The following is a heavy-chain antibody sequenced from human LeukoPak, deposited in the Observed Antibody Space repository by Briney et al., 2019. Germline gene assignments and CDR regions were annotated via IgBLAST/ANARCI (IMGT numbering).Heavy chain of an antibody. CDR1: GFTLNNYG. D-gene: IGHD3-22*01. V-gene: IGHV3-30*02. CDR3: AKNYYSDTSAYFRYAFDI. J-gene: IGHJ3*02. CDR2: IRYDGNNE. Sequence: GGSLRLSCAASGFTLNNYGIHWVRQAPGKGLEWVAFIRYDGNNEYYADSVKGRFTISRDNSKNTLYLEMDSLRAGDTAVYYCAKNYYSDTSAYFRYAFDIWGQGTVVTVSS.